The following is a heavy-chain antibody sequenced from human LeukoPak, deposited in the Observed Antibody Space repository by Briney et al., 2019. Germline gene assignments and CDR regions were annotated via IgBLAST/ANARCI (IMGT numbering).Heavy chain of an antibody. V-gene: IGHV4-34*01. Sequence: SETLSLTCAVYGGSFSGYYWSWIRQPPGKGLEWIGEINHSGSTNYNPSLKSRVTISVDTSKNQFSLKLSSVTAADTAVYYCARGAMVRGAIARFDPWGQGTLVTVSS. CDR3: ARGAMVRGAIARFDP. CDR2: INHSGST. CDR1: GGSFSGYY. J-gene: IGHJ5*02. D-gene: IGHD3-10*01.